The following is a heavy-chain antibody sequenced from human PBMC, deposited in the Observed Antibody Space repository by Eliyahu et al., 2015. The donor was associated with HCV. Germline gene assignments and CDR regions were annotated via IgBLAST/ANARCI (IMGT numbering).Heavy chain of an antibody. CDR3: ARDLGYCSSTSCYRNDYYYGMDV. CDR1: GXXFSXXS. CDR2: ISSSSSYI. J-gene: IGHJ6*02. Sequence: EVQLVESGGGLVKPGGSLRLSCAASGXXFSXXSXXWVRQAPGKGLEWVSSISSSSSYIYYADSVKGRFTISRDNAKNSLYLQMNSLRAEDTAVYYCARDLGYCSSTSCYRNDYYYGMDVWGQGTTVTVSS. V-gene: IGHV3-21*01. D-gene: IGHD2-2*01.